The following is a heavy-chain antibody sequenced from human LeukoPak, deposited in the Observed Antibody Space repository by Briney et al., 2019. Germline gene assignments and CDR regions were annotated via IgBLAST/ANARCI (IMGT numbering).Heavy chain of an antibody. V-gene: IGHV4-39*01. D-gene: IGHD5-12*01. CDR1: GGSISSSSYY. J-gene: IGHJ4*02. Sequence: SETLSLTCTVSGGSISSSSYYWGWIRQPPGKGLEWIGNIYYSGSTYYNPSLKSRVTIDVDTSKNQFSLKLSSVTAADTVVFYCARRRGYDHFDYWGQGTLVTVSS. CDR3: ARRRGYDHFDY. CDR2: IYYSGST.